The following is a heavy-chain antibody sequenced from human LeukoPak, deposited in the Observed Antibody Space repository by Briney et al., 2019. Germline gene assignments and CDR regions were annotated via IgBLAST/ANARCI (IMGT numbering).Heavy chain of an antibody. Sequence: GGSLRLSCAASGFTVSTNYMSWVRQAPGKGLEWVSVIYSGGSTYYADSVKGRFTISRDNSKNTLYLQMNSLRAEDTAVYYCARDRRASSSWYDYWGQGTLVTVSS. CDR2: IYSGGST. V-gene: IGHV3-66*02. CDR1: GFTVSTNY. J-gene: IGHJ4*02. D-gene: IGHD6-13*01. CDR3: ARDRRASSSWYDY.